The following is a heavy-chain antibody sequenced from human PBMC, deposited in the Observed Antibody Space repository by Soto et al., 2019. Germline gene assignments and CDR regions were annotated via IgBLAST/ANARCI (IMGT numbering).Heavy chain of an antibody. D-gene: IGHD1-26*01. Sequence: QVQLQESGPGLVKASQTLSLTCTVSGGTITTGGHFWSWIRQYPGKGLEWIGYIYYSGTTHYNPSHKSLVTISIDTSKNQFSLNLSSVTAADTAVYYCARVVSGSYLDYWGQGTLVTVSS. CDR1: GGTITTGGHF. CDR2: IYYSGTT. J-gene: IGHJ4*02. CDR3: ARVVSGSYLDY. V-gene: IGHV4-31*01.